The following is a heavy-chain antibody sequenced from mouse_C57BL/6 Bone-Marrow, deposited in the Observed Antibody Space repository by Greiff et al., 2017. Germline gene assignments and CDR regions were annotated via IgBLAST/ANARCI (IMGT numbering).Heavy chain of an antibody. CDR1: GFTFSDYG. CDR2: ISNLAYSI. CDR3: ARPSPYYYAMDY. J-gene: IGHJ4*01. V-gene: IGHV5-15*01. Sequence: EVKLVESGGGLVQPGGSLKLSCAASGFTFSDYGMAWVRQAPRKGPEWVAFISNLAYSIYYADTVTGRFTISREKAKNTLYLEMSSLRSEDTAMYYCARPSPYYYAMDYWGQGTSVTVSS.